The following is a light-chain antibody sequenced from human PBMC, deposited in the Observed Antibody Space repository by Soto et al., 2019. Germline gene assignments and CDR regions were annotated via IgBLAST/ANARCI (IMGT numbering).Light chain of an antibody. CDR2: KIS. CDR3: MQATQFPYT. V-gene: IGKV2-24*01. J-gene: IGKJ2*01. CDR1: QSLVHSDGNTY. Sequence: DIVMTQTPLSSPVTLGQPASISCRSSQSLVHSDGNTYLSWLQQRPGQPPRLLIYKISNRFSGXXXXXXXXXXXXXXTXKISRVEAEDVGVYYCMQATQFPYTFGQGTKLEIK.